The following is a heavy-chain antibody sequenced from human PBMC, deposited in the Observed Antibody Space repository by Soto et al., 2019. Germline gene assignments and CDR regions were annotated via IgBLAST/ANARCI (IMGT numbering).Heavy chain of an antibody. V-gene: IGHV6-1*01. J-gene: IGHJ4*01. CDR2: TYYRSKWYY. Sequence: SQTLSLTCAITGDSVSSNSAGWSWVWQPPSRGLEWLGRTYYRSKWYYEYAVSVRGRITINPDTSKNQYSLQLNSVTPEDTAVYFCARGEQYSGRIFDYWGQGTLVTVSS. CDR3: ARGEQYSGRIFDY. CDR1: GDSVSSNSAG. D-gene: IGHD1-26*01.